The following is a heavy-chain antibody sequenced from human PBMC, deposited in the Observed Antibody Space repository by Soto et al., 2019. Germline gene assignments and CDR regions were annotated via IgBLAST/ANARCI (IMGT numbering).Heavy chain of an antibody. CDR2: ISWNSGSI. J-gene: IGHJ4*02. D-gene: IGHD2-2*01. V-gene: IGHV3-9*01. Sequence: EVQLVESGGGLVQPGRSLRLSCAASGFTFDDYAMHWVRQAPGKGLEWVSGISWNSGSIGYADTVKGRFTISRDNAKNSLYLQMNSLSAEDTALYYCAKVALRYCSSTSCYAGVDYWGQGTLVTVSS. CDR1: GFTFDDYA. CDR3: AKVALRYCSSTSCYAGVDY.